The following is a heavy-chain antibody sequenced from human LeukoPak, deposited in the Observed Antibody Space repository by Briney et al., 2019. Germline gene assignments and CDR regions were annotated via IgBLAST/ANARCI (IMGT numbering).Heavy chain of an antibody. CDR1: GFTFTTYS. CDR3: ARERYGDYVYDY. Sequence: GGSLRLSCAASGFTFTTYSMNWVRQAPGKGLEWVSYIRSSSTINYADSVKGRFTISRDNAKNSLYLQMYGLRAEDTAVYYCARERYGDYVYDYWGQGTLVTVSS. J-gene: IGHJ4*02. CDR2: IRSSSTI. V-gene: IGHV3-48*01. D-gene: IGHD4-17*01.